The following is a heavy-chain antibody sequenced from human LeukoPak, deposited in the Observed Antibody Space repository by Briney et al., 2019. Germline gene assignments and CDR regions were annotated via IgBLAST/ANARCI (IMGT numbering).Heavy chain of an antibody. J-gene: IGHJ3*02. CDR3: AKAKKDYGDYYAFDM. CDR2: ISGSGGST. V-gene: IGHV3-23*01. D-gene: IGHD4-17*01. Sequence: PGGSLRLSCAASGFTFSSYAMSWVRQAPGKGLEWVSAISGSGGSTYYADSVKGRFTISRDNSKNTLYLQMNSLRAEDTAVYYCAKAKKDYGDYYAFDMWGQGTMVTVSS. CDR1: GFTFSSYA.